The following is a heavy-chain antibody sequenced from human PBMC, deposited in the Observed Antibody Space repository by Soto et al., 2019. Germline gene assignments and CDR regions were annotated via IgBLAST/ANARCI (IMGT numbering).Heavy chain of an antibody. Sequence: EVQLVESGGGLIQPGGSLRLSCAASGFTVSSNYMSWVRQAPGKGLEWVSVIYSGGSTYYADSVKGRFTIPRDNSKNTLYLQINSLRAEDTAVYYCARVGYAVTTGGAFDIWGQGTMVTVSS. J-gene: IGHJ3*02. V-gene: IGHV3-53*01. CDR3: ARVGYAVTTGGAFDI. CDR1: GFTVSSNY. D-gene: IGHD4-17*01. CDR2: IYSGGST.